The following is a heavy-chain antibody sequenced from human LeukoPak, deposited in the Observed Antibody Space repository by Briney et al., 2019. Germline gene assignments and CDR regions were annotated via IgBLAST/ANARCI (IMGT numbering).Heavy chain of an antibody. J-gene: IGHJ4*02. CDR3: ARGTVVEDFDY. CDR2: IYYSGST. CDR1: NDSISSGDYY. V-gene: IGHV4-61*08. Sequence: PSETLSLTCTVSNDSISSGDYYWNWIRQPPGKGLEWIGYIYYSGSTNYNPSLKSRVTISVDTSKNQFSLKLSSVTAADTAVYYCARGTVVEDFDYWGQGTLVTVSS. D-gene: IGHD4-23*01.